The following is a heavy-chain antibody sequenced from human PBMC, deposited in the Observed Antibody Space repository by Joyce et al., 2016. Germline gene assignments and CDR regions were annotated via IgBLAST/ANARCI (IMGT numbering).Heavy chain of an antibody. CDR2: SNNSGVN. D-gene: IGHD6-19*01. Sequence: QVQLQQWGAGLLKPSETLSLTCAVSGGPFRGFFWTWVRQPPGKGLEWIGDSNNSGVNNYNPSLKTRVTFSVDTSKNQFSLKLTSLSAADTAVYYCARSQWLAPLMYWGQGTPVTVSS. CDR1: GGPFRGFF. CDR3: ARSQWLAPLMY. J-gene: IGHJ4*02. V-gene: IGHV4-34*01.